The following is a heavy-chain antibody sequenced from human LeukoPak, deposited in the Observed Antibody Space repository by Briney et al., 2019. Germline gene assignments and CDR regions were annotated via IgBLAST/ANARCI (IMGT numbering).Heavy chain of an antibody. CDR2: ISSNGGST. CDR3: ARSRYYYDSSGSPVLDY. Sequence: GGSLRLSCAASGFTFSSYAMHWVRQAPGKGLEYVSAISSNGGSTYYANSVKGRFTISRDNSKNTLYLQMGSLRAEDMAVYYCARSRYYYDSSGSPVLDYWGQGTLVTVSS. V-gene: IGHV3-64*01. CDR1: GFTFSSYA. D-gene: IGHD3-22*01. J-gene: IGHJ4*02.